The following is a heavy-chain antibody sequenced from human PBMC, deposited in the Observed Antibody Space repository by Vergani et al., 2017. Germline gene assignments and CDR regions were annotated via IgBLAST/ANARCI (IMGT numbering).Heavy chain of an antibody. Sequence: EVQLLESGGGLVQPGGSLRLSCAASGFTFSSYAMSWVRQAPGKGLEWFAAISGSGCSTYYADSVKGRFTISGDTSKNTLYMQMNSLRAEDTAVYYCAKAKIAVDYYYYGMDGWGQGTTVTVSS. CDR2: ISGSGCST. D-gene: IGHD6-19*01. V-gene: IGHV3-23*01. CDR3: AKAKIAVDYYYYGMDG. CDR1: GFTFSSYA. J-gene: IGHJ6*02.